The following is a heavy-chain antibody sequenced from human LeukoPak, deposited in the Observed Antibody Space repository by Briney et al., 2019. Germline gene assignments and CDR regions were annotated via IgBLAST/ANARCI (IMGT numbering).Heavy chain of an antibody. CDR3: ARDRGNILTGWFQH. D-gene: IGHD3-9*01. J-gene: IGHJ1*01. V-gene: IGHV1-69*13. CDR1: GGTFSSYA. Sequence: SVKVSCKASGGTFSSYAISWVRQAPGQGLEWMGGIIPIFGTANYAQKFQGRVTITADESTSTAYMELSSLRSEDTAVYYRARDRGNILTGWFQHWGQGTLVTVSS. CDR2: IIPIFGTA.